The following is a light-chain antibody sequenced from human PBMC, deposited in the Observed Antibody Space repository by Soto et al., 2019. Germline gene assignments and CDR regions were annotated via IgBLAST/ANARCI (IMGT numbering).Light chain of an antibody. J-gene: IGKJ3*01. V-gene: IGKV3-20*01. CDR3: QHYGDSIFT. CDR1: LSVTSNY. CDR2: GAS. Sequence: EIVLTQSPGTLSLSPGERATLSCRASLSVTSNYLAWYQQKPGQAPRLLIYGASSRASGVPDRFSGSGSGTDFSLTITRLEPEDFAVYYCQHYGDSIFTFXPGTKVDIK.